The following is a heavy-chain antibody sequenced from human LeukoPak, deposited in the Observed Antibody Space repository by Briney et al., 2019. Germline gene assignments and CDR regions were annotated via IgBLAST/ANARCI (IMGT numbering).Heavy chain of an antibody. CDR1: GFSLRSYE. D-gene: IGHD6-19*01. V-gene: IGHV3-48*03. CDR2: IDNRGTTI. Sequence: QPGGSLRLSCAASGFSLRSYEMNWVRQAPGEGLEWIAYIDNRGTTIHYGDSVKGRFTISRDNAKNSVFLQMNSLRAQDTAVYYCVRADSSGWYFWFDPWGQGTLVIVSS. J-gene: IGHJ5*02. CDR3: VRADSSGWYFWFDP.